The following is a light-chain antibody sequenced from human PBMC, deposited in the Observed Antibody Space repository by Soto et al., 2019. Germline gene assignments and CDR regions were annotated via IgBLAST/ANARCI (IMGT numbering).Light chain of an antibody. CDR3: SSYKSSSTYV. Sequence: QSVLTQPPSASGSPGQSVTISCTGTSSDVGGYNYVSWYQQHPGKAPKLMIYEVSNRPSGVSNRFSGSKSGNTASLTISGLQAEDEADYYCSSYKSSSTYVFGTGTKVTVL. J-gene: IGLJ1*01. CDR2: EVS. V-gene: IGLV2-14*01. CDR1: SSDVGGYNY.